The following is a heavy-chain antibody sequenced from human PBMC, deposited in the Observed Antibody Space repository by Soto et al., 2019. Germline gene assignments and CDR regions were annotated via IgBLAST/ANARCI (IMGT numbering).Heavy chain of an antibody. V-gene: IGHV1-8*01. CDR3: ARRGYSSGWYYYYYYGMDV. D-gene: IGHD6-25*01. CDR2: MNPNSGNT. CDR1: GYTFTSYD. J-gene: IGHJ6*02. Sequence: QVQLVQSGAEVKKPGASVKVSCKASGYTFTSYDINWVRQATGQGLEWMGWMNPNSGNTGYAQKFKGRVTMTRNTSISTAYMELSSLRSEDTAVYYCARRGYSSGWYYYYYYGMDVWGQGTTVTVSS.